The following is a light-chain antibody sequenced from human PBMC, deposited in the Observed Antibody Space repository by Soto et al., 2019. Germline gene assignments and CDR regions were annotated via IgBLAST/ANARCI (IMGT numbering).Light chain of an antibody. CDR3: QDFDSPQWT. CDR2: GVS. CDR1: QRASRQY. V-gene: IGKV3-20*01. J-gene: IGKJ1*01. Sequence: VLTQSPDTLSLSPGEIATLSCRASQRASRQYLSWYQQRPDQPPRLLIYGVSMRADGIPDRFSGSGSGSEFTLTINRLEPEDFAVYYCQDFDSPQWTFGQGTKVDIK.